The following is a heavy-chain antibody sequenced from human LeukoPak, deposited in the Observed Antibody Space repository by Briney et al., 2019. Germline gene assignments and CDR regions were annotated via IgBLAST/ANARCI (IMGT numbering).Heavy chain of an antibody. Sequence: ASVKVSCKASGYTFTSYRISWVRQAPGQGLEWMGWISDHNGNTNYVQKFQGRVTMTTDTSTSTAYMELRSLRSDDTAIYYRARGGSGSYYVDNWGQGTLVTVSS. CDR1: GYTFTSYR. J-gene: IGHJ4*02. CDR3: ARGGSGSYYVDN. CDR2: ISDHNGNT. V-gene: IGHV1-18*01. D-gene: IGHD3-10*01.